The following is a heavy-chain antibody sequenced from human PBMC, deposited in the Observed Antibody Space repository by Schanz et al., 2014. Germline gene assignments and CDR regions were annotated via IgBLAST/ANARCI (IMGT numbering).Heavy chain of an antibody. CDR1: GFTFSDSW. Sequence: EVQLVESGGGLVQPGGSLRLSCAASGFTFSDSWMHWVRQAPGKGLVWVSRTSHDGSFTTFADSVKGRFTISRDNAKNVLYLQMISMRAEDTDVYYCVRDTDYHFDYWGQGTLVTVSS. V-gene: IGHV3-74*01. D-gene: IGHD4-17*01. J-gene: IGHJ4*02. CDR2: TSHDGSFT. CDR3: VRDTDYHFDY.